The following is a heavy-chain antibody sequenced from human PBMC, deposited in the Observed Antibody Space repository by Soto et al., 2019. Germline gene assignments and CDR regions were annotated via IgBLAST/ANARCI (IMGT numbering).Heavy chain of an antibody. CDR2: IKQDGSEK. CDR1: GFTFSSHW. D-gene: IGHD3-16*02. CDR3: ARVYYDYIWGSYPLVY. J-gene: IGHJ4*02. Sequence: TGGSLRLSCAASGFTFSSHWMSWVRQAPGEGLEWLASIKQDGSEKHYVDSVKGRFTISRDNAKNSLYLQMNSLRVEDTAVYYCARVYYDYIWGSYPLVYWGQGTLVTVSS. V-gene: IGHV3-7*01.